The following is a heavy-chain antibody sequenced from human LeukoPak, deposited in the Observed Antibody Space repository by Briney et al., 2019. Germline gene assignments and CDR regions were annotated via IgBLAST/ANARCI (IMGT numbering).Heavy chain of an antibody. CDR2: INPNSGGT. J-gene: IGHJ4*02. Sequence: ASVKVSCKASGYSFTGYYLHWVRQAPGQGLDWMGWINPNSGGTNYAQKFQGRVTMTRDTSISTAYMDLSSLRSDDTAVYYCASREGYTSGPGFPGDYWGQGTLVTVSS. D-gene: IGHD6-19*01. CDR1: GYSFTGYY. V-gene: IGHV1-2*02. CDR3: ASREGYTSGPGFPGDY.